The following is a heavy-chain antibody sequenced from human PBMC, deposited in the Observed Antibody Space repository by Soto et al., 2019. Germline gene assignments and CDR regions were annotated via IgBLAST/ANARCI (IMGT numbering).Heavy chain of an antibody. CDR2: IFTNEHI. CDR1: GGSISPYY. V-gene: IGHV4-4*07. Sequence: SETLSLTCTVSGGSISPYYWNWIRQPAGKRLEWIGRIFTNEHINYNPSLKSRVTLSVDMSKNQFSLKLTSVTADDTAVYYCARDRLGDDQQPFDYWGQGTLVTVSS. CDR3: ARDRLGDDQQPFDY. D-gene: IGHD1-26*01. J-gene: IGHJ4*02.